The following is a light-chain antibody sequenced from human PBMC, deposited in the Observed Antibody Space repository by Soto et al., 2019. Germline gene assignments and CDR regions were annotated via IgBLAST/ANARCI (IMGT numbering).Light chain of an antibody. J-gene: IGLJ3*02. Sequence: QSVLAQPASVSGSPGQSLTISCTGTSSDVGSYNLVSWYRQHPGKAPKLMIYEGTKRPSGVSNRFFASKSGNTASLTISGLQAEDEADYYCCSYAGSTTWVFGGGTRSPS. V-gene: IGLV2-23*01. CDR2: EGT. CDR3: CSYAGSTTWV. CDR1: SSDVGSYNL.